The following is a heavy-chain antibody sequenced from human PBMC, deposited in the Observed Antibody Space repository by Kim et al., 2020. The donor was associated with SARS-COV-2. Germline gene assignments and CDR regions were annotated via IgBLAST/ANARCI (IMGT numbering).Heavy chain of an antibody. CDR3: ARAAKLPTYDRAFDI. CDR2: INHSGST. D-gene: IGHD3-16*01. V-gene: IGHV4-34*01. Sequence: SETLSLTCAVYGGSFSGYYWSWIRQPPGKGLEWIGEINHSGSTNYNPSLKSRVTISVDTSKNQFSLKLSSVTTADTAVYYCARAAKLPTYDRAFDIWGQGTMVTVSS. CDR1: GGSFSGYY. J-gene: IGHJ3*02.